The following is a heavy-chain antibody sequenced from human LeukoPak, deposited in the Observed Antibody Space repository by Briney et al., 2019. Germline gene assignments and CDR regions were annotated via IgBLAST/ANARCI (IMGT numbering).Heavy chain of an antibody. CDR1: GFTFNTYW. Sequence: GGSLGLSCEASGFTFNTYWMTWARQAPGKGLEWLANIKPDGSDKYYLDSVKGRFTVSRDSAKNSLYLQMNSLRAEDTAVYYCARHLDWAFDYWGQGTLVTVSS. CDR2: IKPDGSDK. J-gene: IGHJ4*02. CDR3: ARHLDWAFDY. D-gene: IGHD2-21*01. V-gene: IGHV3-7*01.